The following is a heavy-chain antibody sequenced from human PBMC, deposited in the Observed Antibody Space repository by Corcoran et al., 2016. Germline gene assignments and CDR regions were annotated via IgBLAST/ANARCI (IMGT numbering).Heavy chain of an antibody. V-gene: IGHV4-39*07. CDR2: IYYSGST. Sequence: QLQLQESGPGLVKPSETLSLTCTVSGGSISSSSYYWGWIRQPPGKGLEWIGSIYYSGSTYHNPSLKSRVTISLDTSKNQFSLRLSSVTAADAAVYYGARDHCSGGSCHWDLDYWGQGTLVTVSS. J-gene: IGHJ4*02. D-gene: IGHD2-15*01. CDR3: ARDHCSGGSCHWDLDY. CDR1: GGSISSSSYY.